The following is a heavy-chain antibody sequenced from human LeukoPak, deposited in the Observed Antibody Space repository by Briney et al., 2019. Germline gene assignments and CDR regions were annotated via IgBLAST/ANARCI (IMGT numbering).Heavy chain of an antibody. D-gene: IGHD2-2*02. CDR1: GYSFTSYW. CDR2: IYPGDSDT. J-gene: IGHJ4*02. CDR3: ARLSCSSTSCYMYLYYFDY. Sequence: GESLKISCKGSGYSFTSYWIGWVRQMPGKGLEWMRIIYPGDSDTRYSPSFQGQVTISADKSISTAYLQWSSLKTSDTAMYYCARLSCSSTSCYMYLYYFDYWGQGTLVTVSS. V-gene: IGHV5-51*01.